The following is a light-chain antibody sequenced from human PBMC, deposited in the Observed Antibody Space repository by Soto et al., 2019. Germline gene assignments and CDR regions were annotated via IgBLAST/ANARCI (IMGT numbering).Light chain of an antibody. CDR3: QQYATSPLT. Sequence: EIVLTQSPGTLSLSPGERATLSCRAIQSVSSNYLAWYQQKPGQAPRLLIYGASSRATGIPDRFSGSGSGTDFTLTISRLEPEDFAVFYCQQYATSPLTFGGGTKVDIK. CDR1: QSVSSNY. V-gene: IGKV3-20*01. CDR2: GAS. J-gene: IGKJ4*01.